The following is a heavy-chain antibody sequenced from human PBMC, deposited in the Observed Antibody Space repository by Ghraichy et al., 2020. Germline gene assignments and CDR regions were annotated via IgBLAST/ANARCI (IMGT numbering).Heavy chain of an antibody. CDR1: GFTFGTYA. CDR2: ISGSGGST. Sequence: ESLNISCAASGFTFGTYAMSWVRQAPGKGLEWVSAISGSGGSTFYADSVKGRFTISRDNSKNTLYVQMNSLRAEDTAVYYCAKVNYYDSSGYFYFYYGMDVWGQGTTVTVSS. CDR3: AKVNYYDSSGYFYFYYGMDV. D-gene: IGHD3-22*01. J-gene: IGHJ6*02. V-gene: IGHV3-23*01.